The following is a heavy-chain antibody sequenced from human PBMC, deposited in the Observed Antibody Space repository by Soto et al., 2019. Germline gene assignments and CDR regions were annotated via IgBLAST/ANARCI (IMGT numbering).Heavy chain of an antibody. D-gene: IGHD3-22*01. Sequence: PGGSLRLSCAASGFTFSSYAMSWVRQAPGKGLEWVSAISGSGGSTYYPDSVKGRFTISSDNSKNTLYLQMNSLRAEDTAVYYCAKDSAITMIVVVITSLDYSGQRTLVSVSS. J-gene: IGHJ4*02. CDR2: ISGSGGST. CDR1: GFTFSSYA. CDR3: AKDSAITMIVVVITSLDY. V-gene: IGHV3-23*01.